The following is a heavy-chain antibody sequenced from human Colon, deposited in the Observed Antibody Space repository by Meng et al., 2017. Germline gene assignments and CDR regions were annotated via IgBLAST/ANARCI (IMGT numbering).Heavy chain of an antibody. CDR2: IYDSGST. V-gene: IGHV4-61*01. CDR3: ARDRLVGYYDNSGFDH. Sequence: GPAQGAGPGTGGASVTLSPTFTVVGCTVRSHTHYWSWIRQPPGKGLEWIGYIYDSGSTNYNPSLKSRVTISVDTSKNQFSLKLSSVTAADTAVYYCARDRLVGYYDNSGFDHWGQGTLVTVSS. D-gene: IGHD3-22*01. CDR1: GCTVRSHTHY. J-gene: IGHJ4*02.